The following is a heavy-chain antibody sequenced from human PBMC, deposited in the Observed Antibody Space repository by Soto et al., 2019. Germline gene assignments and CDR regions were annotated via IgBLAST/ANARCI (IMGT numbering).Heavy chain of an antibody. CDR1: GFTFSDHS. V-gene: IGHV3-11*01. CDR2: ISNSDSII. J-gene: IGHJ4*02. D-gene: IGHD4-17*01. CDR3: ARDYGDYLVDY. Sequence: GGSLRLSCAASGFTFSDHSMTWIRQAPGKGLESISYISNSDSIIYYADSVKGRFTISRDNAKNSLYLQMNSLKAEDTAVYYCARDYGDYLVDYWGQGTLVTVSS.